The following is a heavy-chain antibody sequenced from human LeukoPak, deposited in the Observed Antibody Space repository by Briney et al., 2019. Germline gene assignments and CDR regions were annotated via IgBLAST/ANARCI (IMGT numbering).Heavy chain of an antibody. CDR1: GFTFRNYW. D-gene: IGHD1-7*01. CDR3: ARPDLMRELRFDP. CDR2: INNDGSTT. V-gene: IGHV3-74*01. J-gene: IGHJ5*02. Sequence: AGSLRLSCAASGFTFRNYWMHWVRQAPGKGLVWLSCINNDGSTTDYADSVKARFTISRDNAKNTLYLQMNSLRVEGTAVYYCARPDLMRELRFDPWGQGTLVTVSS.